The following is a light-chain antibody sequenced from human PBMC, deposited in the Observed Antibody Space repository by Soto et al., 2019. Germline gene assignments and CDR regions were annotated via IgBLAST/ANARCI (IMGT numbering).Light chain of an antibody. CDR3: QRYDSLRT. Sequence: EIVLTQSPGTLSLSPGERATLSCRATESVVSNYLAWYQLKPGQAPRLLIYDASSRATGIPDRFSGSGSGTDFTLTITRLEAEDFAMYYCQRYDSLRTFGQGTRLEIK. J-gene: IGKJ5*01. CDR1: ESVVSNY. CDR2: DAS. V-gene: IGKV3-20*01.